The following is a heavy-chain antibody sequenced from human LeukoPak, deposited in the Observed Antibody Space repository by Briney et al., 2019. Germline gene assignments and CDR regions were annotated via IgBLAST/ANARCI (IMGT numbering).Heavy chain of an antibody. D-gene: IGHD5-18*01. CDR2: INSNSGDT. V-gene: IGHV1-2*02. J-gene: IGHJ3*02. Sequence: ASVKVSCKASGYTFTAYYLHWVRQAPRQGLEWMGWINSNSGDTNYAQNFQGRVTMTRDTSISTAYMELSRLRSDDTAVYYCARDWIQLWSQGHAFDIWGQGTMVTVSS. CDR3: ARDWIQLWSQGHAFDI. CDR1: GYTFTAYY.